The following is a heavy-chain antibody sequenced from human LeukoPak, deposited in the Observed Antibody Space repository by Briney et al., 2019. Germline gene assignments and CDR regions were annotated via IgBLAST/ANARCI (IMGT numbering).Heavy chain of an antibody. D-gene: IGHD6-13*01. V-gene: IGHV3-30*02. CDR3: ARSSISSWYLDY. CDR1: GFTFRNYH. CDR2: IRYDGSEK. Sequence: GGSLRLSCAASGFTFRNYHMYWVRQAPGKGLEWVTFIRYDGSEKYYTGSVQGRFTISRDNSKNTLYLQMNSLKPEATAVYYCARSSISSWYLDYWGQGTLVTVSS. J-gene: IGHJ4*02.